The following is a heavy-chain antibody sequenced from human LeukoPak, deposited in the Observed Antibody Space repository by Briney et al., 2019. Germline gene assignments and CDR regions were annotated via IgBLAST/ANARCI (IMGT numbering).Heavy chain of an antibody. CDR1: GGTFSSYA. Sequence: SVKVSCKASGGTFSSYAISWVRQAPGQGLEWMGGIIPIFGTANYAQKFQGRVTITADESTSTAYMELSSLRSDDTAVYYCASYHATTVTYNDYWGQGALVTVSS. V-gene: IGHV1-69*13. D-gene: IGHD4-17*01. CDR2: IIPIFGTA. J-gene: IGHJ4*02. CDR3: ASYHATTVTYNDY.